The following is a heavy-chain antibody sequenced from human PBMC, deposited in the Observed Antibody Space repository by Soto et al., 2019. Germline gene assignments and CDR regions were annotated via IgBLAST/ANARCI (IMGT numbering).Heavy chain of an antibody. V-gene: IGHV3-33*01. CDR2: IWYDGSNK. Sequence: PGGSLRLSCAASGFTFSSYGMHWVRQAPGKGLEWEAVIWYDGSNKYYADSVKGRFTISRDNSKNTRYLQMNSLRAEDTAVYYCARDYDSSGYPRYYFDYWGQGTLVTVSS. CDR1: GFTFSSYG. CDR3: ARDYDSSGYPRYYFDY. D-gene: IGHD3-22*01. J-gene: IGHJ4*02.